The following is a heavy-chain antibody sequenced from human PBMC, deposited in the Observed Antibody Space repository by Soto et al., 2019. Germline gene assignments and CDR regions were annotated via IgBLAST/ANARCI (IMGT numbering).Heavy chain of an antibody. J-gene: IGHJ1*01. CDR3: ARSDGSYHKTPAEYFQH. CDR2: TYYRSKWFN. V-gene: IGHV6-1*01. Sequence: PSQTLSLPSAVSGASASNNSAAWNWIRPSPSKGLEWLGRTYYRSKWFNNYALSVKSRITINPDTSKNQFSLQLNSVTPEDTAVYYCARSDGSYHKTPAEYFQHWGQGNLVTGSA. D-gene: IGHD1-26*01. CDR1: GASASNNSAA.